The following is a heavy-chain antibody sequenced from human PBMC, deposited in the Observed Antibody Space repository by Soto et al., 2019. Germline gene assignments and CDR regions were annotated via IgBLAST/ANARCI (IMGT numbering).Heavy chain of an antibody. CDR2: IWSDGSNK. Sequence: QVQLVESGGGVVQPGGSLRLSCTASGFTFNTYGMHWVRQAAGKGLARVAIIWSDGSNKYYADSVKGRFTISRDNYKNTMYVQMNSLRAEDTAVYYCSRADCTGACCYSWPANYGVDVWGQGTPVTVSS. J-gene: IGHJ6*02. D-gene: IGHD2-15*01. CDR3: SRADCTGACCYSWPANYGVDV. CDR1: GFTFNTYG. V-gene: IGHV3-33*01.